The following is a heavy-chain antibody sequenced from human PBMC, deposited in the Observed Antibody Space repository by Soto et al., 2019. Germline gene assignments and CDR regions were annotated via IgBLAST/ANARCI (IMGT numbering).Heavy chain of an antibody. V-gene: IGHV3-21*01. D-gene: IGHD2-2*03. CDR1: GFTFSSYS. CDR3: ARVMDIVVVPAAPPYYYYGMDV. CDR2: ISSSSSYI. J-gene: IGHJ6*02. Sequence: GVSLRLSCAASGFTFSSYSMNWVRQAPGKGLEWVSSISSSSSYIYYADSVKGRFTISRDNAKNSLYLQMNSLRAEDTAVYYCARVMDIVVVPAAPPYYYYGMDVWGQGTTVTVSS.